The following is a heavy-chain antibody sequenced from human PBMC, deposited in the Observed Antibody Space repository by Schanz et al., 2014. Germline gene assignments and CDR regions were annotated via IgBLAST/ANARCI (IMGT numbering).Heavy chain of an antibody. V-gene: IGHV4-59*01. CDR1: SASIRTSY. CDR3: ARDVGHYGMDV. CDR2: IYYSGYT. J-gene: IGHJ6*02. Sequence: QVQLQESGPGLVKPSETLSLTCTVSSASIRTSYWSWIRQPPGKGLEWIGYIYYSGYTNYNPSLKSRVTISVDTSKNQFSLKLSSVTAADTAVYYCARDVGHYGMDVWGQGTTVTVSS.